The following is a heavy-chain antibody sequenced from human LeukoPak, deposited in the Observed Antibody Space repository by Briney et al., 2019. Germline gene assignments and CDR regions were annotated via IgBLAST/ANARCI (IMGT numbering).Heavy chain of an antibody. CDR2: IYSSGST. D-gene: IGHD3-10*01. J-gene: IGHJ6*04. V-gene: IGHV4-4*07. CDR1: SGSISGYY. Sequence: PSETLSLTCTVSSGSISGYYWSWIRQPAGKGLEWIGRIYSSGSTNYHPSLKSRVTMSVDTSKNQFSLKLSSVTAADTAMYFCARDRIGGYASGNYFVVWGKGTTVTVSS. CDR3: ARDRIGGYASGNYFVV.